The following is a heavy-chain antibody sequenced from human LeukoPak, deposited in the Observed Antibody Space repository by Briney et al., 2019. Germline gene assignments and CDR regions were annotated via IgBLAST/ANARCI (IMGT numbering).Heavy chain of an antibody. V-gene: IGHV3-30*18. CDR2: ISYDRSNE. Sequence: PGRSLRLSCAASGFTFSRYGMHWVRQAPGKGLEWVAAISYDRSNEYYADSVKGRFTISRDNSKNTLYLQMNSLRDEDTALYYCAKAGIGVVGYFDYWGQGTLVTVSS. CDR1: GFTFSRYG. CDR3: AKAGIGVVGYFDY. J-gene: IGHJ4*02. D-gene: IGHD6-19*01.